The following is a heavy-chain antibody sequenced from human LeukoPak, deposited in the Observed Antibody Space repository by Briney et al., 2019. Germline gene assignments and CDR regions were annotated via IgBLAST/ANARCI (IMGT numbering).Heavy chain of an antibody. D-gene: IGHD1-1*01. V-gene: IGHV3-7*01. Sequence: GGSLRLSCAASGFTFSSYWLSWVRQAPGKGLEWVANIKLDGSEKYYVDSVKGRFTISRDNAKNSLYLQMNSLRAEDTAVYYCAKGILERRRGYYFDYWGQGTLVTVSS. CDR2: IKLDGSEK. CDR1: GFTFSSYW. CDR3: AKGILERRRGYYFDY. J-gene: IGHJ4*02.